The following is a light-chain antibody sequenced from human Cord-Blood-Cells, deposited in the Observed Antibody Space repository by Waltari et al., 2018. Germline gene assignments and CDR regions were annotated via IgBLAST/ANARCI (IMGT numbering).Light chain of an antibody. J-gene: IGLJ3*02. Sequence: QSALTQPRTVSGSPGQSVTISCTGTSSDVGGYNYVSWYQQHPGKAPQLMIYDVSKLPSGVPYRFSGSKSGHTASLTNAGLQAEDEAAYYCCSYAGSYAWVFGGGTKLTFL. CDR1: SSDVGGYNY. V-gene: IGLV2-11*01. CDR2: DVS. CDR3: CSYAGSYAWV.